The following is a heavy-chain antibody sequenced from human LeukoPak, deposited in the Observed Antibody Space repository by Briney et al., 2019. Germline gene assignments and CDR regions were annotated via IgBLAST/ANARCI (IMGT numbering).Heavy chain of an antibody. CDR3: AKSLIVVVYDAFDI. J-gene: IGHJ3*02. CDR1: GCTFSSYC. Sequence: PGRSLRLSCAASGCTFSSYCMHWVRQAPGKGLEWVAVISYDGSNKYYADSVKGRFTISRDNSKNALYLQMNSLRAEDTAVYYCAKSLIVVVYDAFDIWGQGTMVTVSS. D-gene: IGHD3-22*01. V-gene: IGHV3-30*18. CDR2: ISYDGSNK.